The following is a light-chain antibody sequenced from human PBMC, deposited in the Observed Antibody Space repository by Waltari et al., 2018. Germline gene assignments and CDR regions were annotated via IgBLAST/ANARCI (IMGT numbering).Light chain of an antibody. CDR3: QQTFSSPWT. Sequence: DIQLTQSPSSLSASVGDRVTITCRASQTVPNYLNWYQQKPGKAPNLVIFASSSFQSGVSSRFSDSGSGTNFTLTISSLRPEDFATYYCQQTFSSPWTFGQGTRVEIK. V-gene: IGKV1-39*01. J-gene: IGKJ1*01. CDR2: ASS. CDR1: QTVPNY.